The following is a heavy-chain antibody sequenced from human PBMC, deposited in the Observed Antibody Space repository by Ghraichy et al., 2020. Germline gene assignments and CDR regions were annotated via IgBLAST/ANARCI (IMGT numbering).Heavy chain of an antibody. J-gene: IGHJ6*03. Sequence: GGSLRLSCAASGFTFSSYDMHWVRQATGKGLEWVSAIGTAGDPYYPGSVKGRFTISRENAKNSLYLQMNSLRAGDTAVYYCARAAYDLGDDYYYYYYMDVWGKGTTVTVSS. V-gene: IGHV3-13*05. CDR1: GFTFSSYD. CDR3: ARAAYDLGDDYYYYYYMDV. CDR2: IGTAGDP. D-gene: IGHD3-3*01.